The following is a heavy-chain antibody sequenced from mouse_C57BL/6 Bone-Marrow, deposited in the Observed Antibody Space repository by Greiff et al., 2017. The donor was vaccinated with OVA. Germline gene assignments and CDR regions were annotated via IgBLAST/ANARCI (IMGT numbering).Heavy chain of an antibody. CDR2: ISYDGSN. J-gene: IGHJ4*01. CDR3: AKDYGSSPMDY. CDR1: GYSITSGYY. V-gene: IGHV3-6*01. D-gene: IGHD1-1*01. Sequence: EVQLQQSGPGLVKPSQSLSLTCSVTGYSITSGYYWNWIRQFPGNKLEWMGYISYDGSNNYNPSLKNRISITRDTSTNQFFLKLNSVTTEDTATYYCAKDYGSSPMDYWGQGTSVTVSS.